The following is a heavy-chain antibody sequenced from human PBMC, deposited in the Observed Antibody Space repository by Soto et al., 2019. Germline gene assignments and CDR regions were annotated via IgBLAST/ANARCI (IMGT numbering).Heavy chain of an antibody. CDR1: GYTFTSYA. V-gene: IGHV1-3*01. J-gene: IGHJ4*02. D-gene: IGHD6-13*01. Sequence: ASVKVSCKASGYTFTSYAMHWVRQAPGQRLEWMGWINAGNGNTKYSQKFQGRVTITRDTSASTAYMELSSLRSEDTAVYYCATGSEQQLVCNYWGQRTLVTVSS. CDR2: INAGNGNT. CDR3: ATGSEQQLVCNY.